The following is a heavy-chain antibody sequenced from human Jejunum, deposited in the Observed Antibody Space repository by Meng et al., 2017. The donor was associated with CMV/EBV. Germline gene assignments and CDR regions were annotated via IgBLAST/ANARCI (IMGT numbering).Heavy chain of an antibody. CDR1: AFTFTDYY. Sequence: LSCAASAFTFTDYYRSWIRQAPGMGLEWVSFLSSSSDYVYYADSVKGRFTISRDNAEKSLFLDMSSLRPEDTAIYFCARRYSYGFDYWGQGTMVTVSS. J-gene: IGHJ4*02. CDR2: LSSSSDYV. V-gene: IGHV3-11*01. CDR3: ARRYSYGFDY. D-gene: IGHD5-18*01.